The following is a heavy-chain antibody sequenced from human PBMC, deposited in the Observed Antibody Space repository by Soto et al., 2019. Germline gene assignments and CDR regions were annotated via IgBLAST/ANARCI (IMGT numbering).Heavy chain of an antibody. J-gene: IGHJ6*02. CDR3: ARGPYCSGGSCYRGMDV. CDR2: AYHSGST. V-gene: IGHV4-4*02. CDR1: GGFTSTNNW. D-gene: IGHD2-15*01. Sequence: PSETLSLTCAVSGGFTSTNNWWSWVRQPPGKGLEWIGDAYHSGSTEYNPSLESRVSISVDKSKNQISLKLTSATAADTAVYYCARGPYCSGGSCYRGMDVWGQGTTVTVSS.